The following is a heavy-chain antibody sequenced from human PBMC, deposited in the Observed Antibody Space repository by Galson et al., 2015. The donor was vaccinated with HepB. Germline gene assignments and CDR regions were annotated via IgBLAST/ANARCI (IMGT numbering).Heavy chain of an antibody. D-gene: IGHD3-22*01. V-gene: IGHV1-2*02. Sequence: SVKVSCKASGSTFTGYYMHWVRQAPEQGLEWMGWINPSNGGTKYAQKFQGRVTMTRDTSISTAYMELSRLRSDDTAVYYCAREASDESSGYFVAEKVAFDYWGQGTLVTVSS. CDR2: INPSNGGT. CDR3: AREASDESSGYFVAEKVAFDY. CDR1: GSTFTGYY. J-gene: IGHJ4*02.